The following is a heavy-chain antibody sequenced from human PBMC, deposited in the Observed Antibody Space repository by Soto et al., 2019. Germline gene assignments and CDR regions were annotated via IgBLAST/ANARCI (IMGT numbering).Heavy chain of an antibody. J-gene: IGHJ4*02. Sequence: ASVKVSCKVSGYTLTELSMHWVRQAPGKGLEWMGGFDPEDGETIYAQKLQGRVTMTENTSTDTAYMELSSLRSEDTAVYYCANYPTYYYGSGSYGWGQGTLVTVSS. CDR2: FDPEDGET. V-gene: IGHV1-24*01. D-gene: IGHD3-10*01. CDR3: ANYPTYYYGSGSYG. CDR1: GYTLTELS.